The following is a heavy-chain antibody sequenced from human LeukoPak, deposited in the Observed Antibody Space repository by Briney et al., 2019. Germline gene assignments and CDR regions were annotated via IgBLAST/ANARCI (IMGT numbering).Heavy chain of an antibody. V-gene: IGHV1-18*01. CDR1: GYTFTSYA. D-gene: IGHD3-22*01. J-gene: IGHJ4*02. Sequence: ASVKVSCKASGYTFTSYAISWVRQAPGQGLEWMGWISAYNGNTNYAQKLQGRVTITADESTSTAYMELSSLRSEDTAVYYCASGGYDSSGYYGYWGQGTLVTVSS. CDR3: ASGGYDSSGYYGY. CDR2: ISAYNGNT.